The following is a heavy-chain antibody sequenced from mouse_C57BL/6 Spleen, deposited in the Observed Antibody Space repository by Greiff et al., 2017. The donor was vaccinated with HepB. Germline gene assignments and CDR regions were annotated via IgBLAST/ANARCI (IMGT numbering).Heavy chain of an antibody. CDR3: ARRDDYDGIAY. Sequence: EVQLVESGGGLVKPGGSLKLSCAASGFTFSDYGMHWVRQAPEKGLEWVAYISSGSSTIYYADTVKGRFTISRDNAKNTLFLQMTSLRSEDTAMYYCARRDDYDGIAYWGQGTLVTVSA. V-gene: IGHV5-17*01. D-gene: IGHD2-4*01. CDR2: ISSGSSTI. J-gene: IGHJ3*01. CDR1: GFTFSDYG.